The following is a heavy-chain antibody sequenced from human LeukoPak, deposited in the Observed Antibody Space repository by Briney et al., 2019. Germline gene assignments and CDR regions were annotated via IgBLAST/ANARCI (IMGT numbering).Heavy chain of an antibody. CDR3: AGPKTGTTLWSGDY. J-gene: IGHJ4*02. CDR1: GFTFSSYG. D-gene: IGHD1-1*01. CDR2: ISGSGGST. Sequence: GGSLRLSCATSGFTFSSYGMSWVRQAPGKGLEWVSVISGSGGSTYYADSMKGRFTISRDNSKNTLYLQMNSLRAEDTAVYYCAGPKTGTTLWSGDYWGQGTLVTVSS. V-gene: IGHV3-23*01.